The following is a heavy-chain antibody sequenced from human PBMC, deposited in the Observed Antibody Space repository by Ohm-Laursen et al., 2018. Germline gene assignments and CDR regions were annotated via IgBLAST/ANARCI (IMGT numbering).Heavy chain of an antibody. CDR3: ARDRGDY. CDR1: GFTVSSNY. V-gene: IGHV3-53*01. D-gene: IGHD4-17*01. J-gene: IGHJ3*01. CDR2: IYSGGAT. Sequence: SLRLSCSAFGFTVSSNYMSWFRQAPGKGLEWVSLIYSGGATYYADSVQGRFTISRDNSKNTLYLQMNSLRAEDTAVYYCARDRGDYWGQGTMVTVSS.